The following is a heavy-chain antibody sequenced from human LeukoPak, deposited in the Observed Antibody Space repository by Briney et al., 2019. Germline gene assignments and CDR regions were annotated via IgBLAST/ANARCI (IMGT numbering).Heavy chain of an antibody. V-gene: IGHV3-23*01. J-gene: IGHJ4*02. CDR2: ISGSGGST. D-gene: IGHD4-17*01. Sequence: PGGSLRLSCAASGFTFSGYGMSWVRQAPGEGLEWVSAISGSGGSTYYADSVKGRFTISRDNSKNTLYLQMNSLRAEDTAVYYCAKESTVTTIMGGSTGVDLGFDYWGQGTLVTVSS. CDR1: GFTFSGYG. CDR3: AKESTVTTIMGGSTGVDLGFDY.